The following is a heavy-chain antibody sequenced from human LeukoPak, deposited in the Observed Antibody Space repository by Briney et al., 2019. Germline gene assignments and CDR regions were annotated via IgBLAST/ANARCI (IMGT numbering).Heavy chain of an antibody. CDR1: GGSISSSSYY. CDR3: ARDRYGDRRFDP. V-gene: IGHV4-39*07. CDR2: IYYSGST. D-gene: IGHD4-17*01. J-gene: IGHJ5*02. Sequence: SETLSLTCTVSGGSISSSSYYWGWIRQPPGKGLEWIGSIYYSGSTYYNPSLKSRVTISVDTSKNQFSLKLSSVTAADTAVYYCARDRYGDRRFDPWGQGTLVTVSS.